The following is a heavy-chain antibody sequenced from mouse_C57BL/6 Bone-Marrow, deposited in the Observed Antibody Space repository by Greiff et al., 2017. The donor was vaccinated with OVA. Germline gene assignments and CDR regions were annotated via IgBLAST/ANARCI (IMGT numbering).Heavy chain of an antibody. J-gene: IGHJ2*01. Sequence: VKLKQPGAELVRPGSSVKLSCKASGYTFTSYWMHWVKQRPIQGLEWIGNIDPSDSETHYNQKFKDKATLTVDKSSSTAYMQLSSLTSEDSAVYYCARWDGYPYYFDYWGQGTTLTVSS. CDR3: ARWDGYPYYFDY. V-gene: IGHV1-52*01. CDR2: IDPSDSET. CDR1: GYTFTSYW. D-gene: IGHD2-3*01.